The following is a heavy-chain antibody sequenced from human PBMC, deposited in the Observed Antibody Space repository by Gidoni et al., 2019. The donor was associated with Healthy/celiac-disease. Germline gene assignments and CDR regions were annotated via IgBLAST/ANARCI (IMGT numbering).Heavy chain of an antibody. V-gene: IGHV2-26*01. CDR3: ALLSRSVLRFLEPRGWFDP. CDR1: GFSLSNARMG. Sequence: QVTLKESGPVLVKPTETLTLTCTVSGFSLSNARMGVSWIRQPPGKALEWLAHMFSNDEKSYSTSLKSRLTLSKDTSKSQVVLTMTNMDPVDTATYYCALLSRSVLRFLEPRGWFDPWGQGTLVTVSS. CDR2: MFSNDEK. J-gene: IGHJ5*02. D-gene: IGHD3-3*01.